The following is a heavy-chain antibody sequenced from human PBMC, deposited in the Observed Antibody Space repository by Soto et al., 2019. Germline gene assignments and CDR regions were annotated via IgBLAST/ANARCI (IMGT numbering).Heavy chain of an antibody. CDR1: GFTFDDYA. CDR2: ISWNSGSI. D-gene: IGHD5-18*01. J-gene: IGHJ6*02. Sequence: EVQLVESGGGLVQPGRSLRLSCAASGFTFDDYAMHWVRQAPGKGLEWVSGISWNSGSIGYADSVKGRFTISRDNAKNSLYLQMNSLRAEDTALYYCAKGGSYGYAIGMDVWGQGTTVTVSS. V-gene: IGHV3-9*01. CDR3: AKGGSYGYAIGMDV.